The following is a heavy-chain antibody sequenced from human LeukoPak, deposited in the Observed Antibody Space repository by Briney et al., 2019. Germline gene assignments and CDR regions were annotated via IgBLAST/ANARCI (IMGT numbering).Heavy chain of an antibody. J-gene: IGHJ4*02. CDR1: GFTFSSYA. CDR3: ARDRGIAAAGTTSDY. CDR2: ISSSSSYI. D-gene: IGHD6-13*01. Sequence: GGSLRLSCAASGFTFSSYAMHWVRQAPGKGLEWVSSISSSSSYIYYADSVKGRFTISRDNAKNSLYLQMNSLRAEDTAVYYCARDRGIAAAGTTSDYWGQGVQVTVSS. V-gene: IGHV3-21*01.